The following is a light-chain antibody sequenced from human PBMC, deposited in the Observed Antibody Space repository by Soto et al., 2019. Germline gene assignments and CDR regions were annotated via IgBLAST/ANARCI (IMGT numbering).Light chain of an antibody. J-gene: IGKJ1*01. Sequence: DIQMTQSPSTLSASVGDRVTITCRASQSISSWLAWYQHKPGKAPKLLIYKATSLESGVPSGFSGSGSGTEFTLTISSLQPDDFATYYCQQYKSSSQTFGQGTKVEIK. CDR1: QSISSW. CDR3: QQYKSSSQT. CDR2: KAT. V-gene: IGKV1-5*03.